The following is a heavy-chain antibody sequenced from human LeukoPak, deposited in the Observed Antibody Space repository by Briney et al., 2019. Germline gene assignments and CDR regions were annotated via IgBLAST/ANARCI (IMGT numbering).Heavy chain of an antibody. Sequence: GGSLGLSCAASGFNFRSYGMHWVRQAPGRGLEWVTFISSDGNTKNYPDSVKGRFTSSRDNSKNTLYLQMNSLRPEDTAVYYCAKDQGCSGITCYQQFHYHYGMDSWGQGTTVTVSS. CDR1: GFNFRSYG. CDR2: ISSDGNTK. CDR3: AKDQGCSGITCYQQFHYHYGMDS. V-gene: IGHV3-30*18. J-gene: IGHJ6*02. D-gene: IGHD2-15*01.